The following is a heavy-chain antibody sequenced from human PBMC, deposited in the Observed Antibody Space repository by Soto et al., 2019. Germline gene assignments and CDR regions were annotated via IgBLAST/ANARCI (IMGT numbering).Heavy chain of an antibody. CDR1: GFTCSSYA. CDR2: ISGSGGST. CDR3: AKFEAVAGTEFDY. D-gene: IGHD6-19*01. V-gene: IGHV3-23*01. J-gene: IGHJ4*02. Sequence: GGALRLSCAASGFTCSSYAMSGVRQAPGKGLEWVSAISGSGGSTYYADSVKGRFTISRDNSKNTLYLQMNSLRAEDTAVYYCAKFEAVAGTEFDYWGQGTLVTVSS.